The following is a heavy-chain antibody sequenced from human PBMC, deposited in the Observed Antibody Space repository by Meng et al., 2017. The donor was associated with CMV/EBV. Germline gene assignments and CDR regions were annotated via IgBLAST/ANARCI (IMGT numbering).Heavy chain of an antibody. J-gene: IGHJ6*02. V-gene: IGHV4-4*02. Sequence: SETLSLICAVSGGSISSSNWWSWVRQPPGKGLEWIGEIYHSGSTNYNPSLKSRVTISVDKSKNQFSLKLSSVTAADTAVYYCARANYYYYYGMDVWGQGTTVTVSS. CDR1: GGSISSSNW. CDR2: IYHSGST. CDR3: ARANYYYYYGMDV.